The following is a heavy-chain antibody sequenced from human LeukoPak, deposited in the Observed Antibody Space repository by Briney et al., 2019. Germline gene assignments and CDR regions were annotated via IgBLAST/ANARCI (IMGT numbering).Heavy chain of an antibody. D-gene: IGHD6-13*01. CDR2: IRYEESNK. CDR3: AGHGPGVAADKDF. V-gene: IGHV3-30*02. J-gene: IGHJ4*02. Sequence: GGSLRLSCAASGFTFSGYGMHWVRQAPGKGLEWVSFIRYEESNKFYADSVKGRFTISRDNYKNTLYLQMNSLTIDDTAVYYCAGHGPGVAADKDFWGQGTLVTVSS. CDR1: GFTFSGYG.